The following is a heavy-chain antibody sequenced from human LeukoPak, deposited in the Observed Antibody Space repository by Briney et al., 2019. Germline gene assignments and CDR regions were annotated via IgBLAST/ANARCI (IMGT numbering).Heavy chain of an antibody. D-gene: IGHD1-26*01. V-gene: IGHV3-21*05. CDR2: ISGSSRYL. Sequence: PGGSLRLSCVASGFSLSRYAMNWVRQAPGKGLEWIAYISGSSRYLYYADSVKGRFTISRDNAKNSLYLQMNSLRAEDTAVYYCARDKYGSPGAFDIWGQGTMVTVSS. CDR1: GFSLSRYA. J-gene: IGHJ3*02. CDR3: ARDKYGSPGAFDI.